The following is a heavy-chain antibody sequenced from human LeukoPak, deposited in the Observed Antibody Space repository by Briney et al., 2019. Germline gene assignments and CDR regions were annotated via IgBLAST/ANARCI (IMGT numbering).Heavy chain of an antibody. Sequence: SVKVSCKASGGTFSSYAISWVRQAPGQGLEWMGRIIPILGIANYAQKFQGRVTITAGKSTSTAYMELSSLRSEDTAVYYCARDLLVGTYFDYWGQGTLVTVSS. D-gene: IGHD1-26*01. CDR1: GGTFSSYA. CDR2: IIPILGIA. CDR3: ARDLLVGTYFDY. J-gene: IGHJ4*02. V-gene: IGHV1-69*04.